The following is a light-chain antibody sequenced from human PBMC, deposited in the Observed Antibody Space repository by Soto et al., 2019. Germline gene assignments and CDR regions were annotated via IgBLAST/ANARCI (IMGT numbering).Light chain of an antibody. CDR2: GAF. Sequence: DIQLTQSPSFLSASVGDRVTVSCRASQDISTSLAWYQQKPGKAPKLLIYGAFSLQSGVPSRFSGSGSGTDFTLTISSLQREDFATYYCQQSYGTPRTFGQGTKVEIK. CDR3: QQSYGTPRT. CDR1: QDISTS. V-gene: IGKV1-39*01. J-gene: IGKJ1*01.